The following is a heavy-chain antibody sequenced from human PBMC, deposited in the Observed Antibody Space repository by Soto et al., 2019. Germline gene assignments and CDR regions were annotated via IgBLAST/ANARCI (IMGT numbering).Heavy chain of an antibody. CDR3: ARLQLVQKVIDY. V-gene: IGHV4-34*10. CDR1: GGSVNGYY. Sequence: SETLSLTCAVYGGSVNGYYWNWIRQPPGKGLEWIGEINHTGGTHYNPSLKSRVTMSVDTSKKQISLKLSSVTTADTATYFCARLQLVQKVIDYWGQGTLVTVSS. D-gene: IGHD1-1*01. CDR2: INHTGGT. J-gene: IGHJ4*02.